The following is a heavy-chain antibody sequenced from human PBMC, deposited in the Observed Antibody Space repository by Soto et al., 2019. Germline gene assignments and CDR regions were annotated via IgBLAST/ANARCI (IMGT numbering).Heavy chain of an antibody. D-gene: IGHD3-10*01. CDR1: GGTFSSYT. CDR2: IIPILGIA. CDR3: AREEYYYGSGAFFDF. V-gene: IGHV1-69*08. Sequence: QVQLVQSGAEVKKPGSSVKVSCKASGGTFSSYTISWVRQAPGQGIEWMGRIIPILGIANYAQKFQGRVTITADKSTSTAYMELSSLRSEDTAVYYCAREEYYYGSGAFFDFWAQGTLVTVSS. J-gene: IGHJ4*02.